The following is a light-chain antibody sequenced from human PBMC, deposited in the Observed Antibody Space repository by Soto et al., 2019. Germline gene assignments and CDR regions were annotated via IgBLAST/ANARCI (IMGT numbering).Light chain of an antibody. V-gene: IGKV1-5*03. J-gene: IGKJ1*01. CDR3: QQLRT. CDR1: QSISSW. Sequence: DIQMTQSPSTLSASVGDRVTITCRASQSISSWLAWYQQKPGKAPKLLIYMASSLESGVPSRFSGSGSGTEFTPTISSLQPDDFATYYCQQLRTFGQGTKVEIK. CDR2: MAS.